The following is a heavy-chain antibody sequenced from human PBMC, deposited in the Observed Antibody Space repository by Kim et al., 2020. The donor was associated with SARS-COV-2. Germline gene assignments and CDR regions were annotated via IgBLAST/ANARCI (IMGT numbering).Heavy chain of an antibody. D-gene: IGHD2-2*01. V-gene: IGHV4-4*02. CDR1: GASISSNNW. CDR2: IHHTGSI. CDR3: ARRLVGSSTFWFAP. Sequence: SETLSLTCTVSGASISSNNWWNWVRQPPGKGLEWIGEIHHTGSIKYNPSLTGRLSVSVDKSKNQFSLNLFSVTAADTAMYFCARRLVGSSTFWFAPWGQG. J-gene: IGHJ5*02.